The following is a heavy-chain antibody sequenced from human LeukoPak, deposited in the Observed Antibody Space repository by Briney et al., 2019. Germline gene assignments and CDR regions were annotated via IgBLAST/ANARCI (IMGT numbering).Heavy chain of an antibody. J-gene: IGHJ6*03. D-gene: IGHD6-6*01. Sequence: SETLSLTCTVSGGSISSGSYYWSWIRQPAGKGLEWIGRIYTSGSTNYNPSLKSRVTISVDTSKNQFSLKLSSVTAADTAVYYCARLPFVRYYYMDVWGKGTTVTVSS. V-gene: IGHV4-61*02. CDR1: GGSISSGSYY. CDR3: ARLPFVRYYYMDV. CDR2: IYTSGST.